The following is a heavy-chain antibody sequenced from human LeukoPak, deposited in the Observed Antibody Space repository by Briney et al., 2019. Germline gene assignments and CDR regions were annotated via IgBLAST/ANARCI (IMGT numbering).Heavy chain of an antibody. CDR1: GGSFSGYY. CDR3: ARDPCSSTSCNRYPYNYYGMDV. CDR2: INHSGST. V-gene: IGHV4-34*01. D-gene: IGHD2-2*01. J-gene: IGHJ6*02. Sequence: SETLSLTCAVYGGSFSGYYWSWIRQPPGKGLEWIGEINHSGSTNYNPSLKSRVTISVDTSKNQFSLKLSSVTAADTAVYYCARDPCSSTSCNRYPYNYYGMDVWGQGTTVTVSS.